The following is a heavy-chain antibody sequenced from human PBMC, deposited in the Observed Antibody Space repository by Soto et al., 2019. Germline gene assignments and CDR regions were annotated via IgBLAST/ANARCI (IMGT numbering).Heavy chain of an antibody. CDR1: GITFTTYA. V-gene: IGHV3-23*01. CDR3: AGDYLRLNTLNGNFYSFGMDV. Sequence: GGSLRLSCAASGITFTTYAMSWVRQAPGKGLEWVSTVAANVTNRHYADFVKGRFTISRDNSKNTLSLQMNSLRVEDTAIYYCAGDYLRLNTLNGNFYSFGMDVWGQGTAVTVSS. CDR2: VAANVTNR. D-gene: IGHD4-17*01. J-gene: IGHJ6*02.